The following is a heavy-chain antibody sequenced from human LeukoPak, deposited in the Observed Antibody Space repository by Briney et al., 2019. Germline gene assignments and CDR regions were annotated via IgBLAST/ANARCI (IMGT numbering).Heavy chain of an antibody. CDR2: ITTSGGST. Sequence: PGGSLRLSCAASGFTFSSYAMSWVRQAPGEGLEWVSSITTSGGSTYYADSVKGRFTISRDNAKNSLYLQMNSLRAEDTALYYCARDWGNHCSGGSCYGGAFDIWGQGTMVTVSS. D-gene: IGHD2-15*01. CDR1: GFTFSSYA. V-gene: IGHV3-23*01. CDR3: ARDWGNHCSGGSCYGGAFDI. J-gene: IGHJ3*02.